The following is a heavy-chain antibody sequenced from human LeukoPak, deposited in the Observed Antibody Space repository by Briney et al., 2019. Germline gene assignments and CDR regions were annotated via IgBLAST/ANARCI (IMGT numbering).Heavy chain of an antibody. Sequence: GGSLRLSCAASGFTFSSYSMNWVRQAPGKGLEWVSSISSSSSYIYYVDSVKGRFTISRDNAKNSLYLQMNSLRAEDTAVYYCARGYDSSGYEFDYWGQGTLVTVSS. CDR2: ISSSSSYI. J-gene: IGHJ4*02. CDR1: GFTFSSYS. V-gene: IGHV3-21*01. D-gene: IGHD3-22*01. CDR3: ARGYDSSGYEFDY.